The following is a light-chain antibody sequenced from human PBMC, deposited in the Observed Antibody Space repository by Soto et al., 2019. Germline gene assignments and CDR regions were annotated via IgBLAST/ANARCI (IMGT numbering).Light chain of an antibody. J-gene: IGLJ1*01. V-gene: IGLV1-40*01. CDR3: QSYDSSRSPLYV. Sequence: QSVLTQPPSVSGAPGQRGSISCTGSSSNIGAGYDVHWYQHLPGTAPKLLIYANNNRPSGVPDRFSGSKSGTSASLAITGLQAEDEADSYCQSYDSSRSPLYVFGTGTKVTLL. CDR2: ANN. CDR1: SSNIGAGYD.